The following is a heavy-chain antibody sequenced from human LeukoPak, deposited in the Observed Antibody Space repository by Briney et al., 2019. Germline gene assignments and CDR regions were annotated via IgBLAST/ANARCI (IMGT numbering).Heavy chain of an antibody. J-gene: IGHJ4*02. Sequence: GGSLRLSCAASGNYWMHWVRQAPGKGLVWVSHINSVGSWTSYADSVKGRFTISKDNARNTVYLQMNSLRAEDTAVYYCVSFYETYWGRGTLVTVSS. CDR1: GNYW. V-gene: IGHV3-74*01. CDR2: INSVGSWT. CDR3: VSFYETY. D-gene: IGHD2/OR15-2a*01.